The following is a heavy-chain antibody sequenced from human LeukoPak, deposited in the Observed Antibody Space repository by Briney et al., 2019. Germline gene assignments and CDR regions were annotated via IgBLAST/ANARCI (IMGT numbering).Heavy chain of an antibody. Sequence: SETLSLTCTVSGGSITNYYWSWIRQPPGKGLEWIGYIYYSGSTNYNPSLKSRVTISVDTSTNQFSLKLSSVTAADTAVYFCARGGRLLGKFGYWGQGTLVTVSS. CDR3: ARGGRLLGKFGY. J-gene: IGHJ4*02. CDR2: IYYSGST. CDR1: GGSITNYY. V-gene: IGHV4-59*01. D-gene: IGHD3-22*01.